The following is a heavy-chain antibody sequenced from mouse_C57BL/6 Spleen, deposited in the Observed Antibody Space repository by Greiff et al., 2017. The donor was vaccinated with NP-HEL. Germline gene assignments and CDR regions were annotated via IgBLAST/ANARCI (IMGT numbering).Heavy chain of an antibody. CDR2: IYPGDGDT. CDR1: GYAFSSSW. Sequence: QVQLKQSGPELVKPGASVKISCKASGYAFSSSWMNWVKQRPGKGLEWIGRIYPGDGDTNYNGKFKGKATLTADKSSSTAYMQLSSLTSEDSAVYFCAREGVYYGSSFYYFDCWGQGTTLTVSS. J-gene: IGHJ2*01. CDR3: AREGVYYGSSFYYFDC. V-gene: IGHV1-82*01. D-gene: IGHD1-1*01.